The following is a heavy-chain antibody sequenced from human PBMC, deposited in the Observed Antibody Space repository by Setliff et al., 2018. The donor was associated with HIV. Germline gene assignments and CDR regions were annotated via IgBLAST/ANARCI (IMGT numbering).Heavy chain of an antibody. V-gene: IGHV3-43*01. CDR3: VKGAPDYDTNPFYYYFYMHV. CDR2: ITWDGGST. J-gene: IGHJ6*03. Sequence: GGSLRLSCAASGFTFDDYTMHWVRQAPRKGLEWVSLITWDGGSTYYADSVKGRFTISRDNSQNTLYLQMNGLRVEDAAVYYCVKGAPDYDTNPFYYYFYMHVWGKGTTVTVSS. D-gene: IGHD4-17*01. CDR1: GFTFDDYT.